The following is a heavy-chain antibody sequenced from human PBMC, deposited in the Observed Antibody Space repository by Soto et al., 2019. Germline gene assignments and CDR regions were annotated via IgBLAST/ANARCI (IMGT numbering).Heavy chain of an antibody. CDR3: ARIPYYYGSGSYDYYFDY. CDR1: GFSLSTSGMC. J-gene: IGHJ4*02. D-gene: IGHD3-10*01. Sequence: SGPTLVNPTQTLTLTCTFSGFSLSTSGMCVSWIRQPPGKALEWLARIDWDDDKYYSTSLKTRLTISKDTSKNQVVLTMTNMDPVDTATYYCARIPYYYGSGSYDYYFDYWGQGTLVTVSS. CDR2: IDWDDDK. V-gene: IGHV2-70*11.